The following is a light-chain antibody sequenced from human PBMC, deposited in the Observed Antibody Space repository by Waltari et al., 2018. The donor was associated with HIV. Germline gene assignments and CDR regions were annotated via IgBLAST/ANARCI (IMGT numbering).Light chain of an antibody. Sequence: HSALTQPASASGSPGPSITISCTGTSSDVGGSNYVSWYQQHPGKAPKLMIYDVSKWPSGVSNRFSGSKSGNTASLTISGLQAEDEADYYCYSYAGSATLVFGGGTKLTVL. CDR3: YSYAGSATLV. J-gene: IGLJ2*01. CDR2: DVS. CDR1: SSDVGGSNY. V-gene: IGLV2-23*02.